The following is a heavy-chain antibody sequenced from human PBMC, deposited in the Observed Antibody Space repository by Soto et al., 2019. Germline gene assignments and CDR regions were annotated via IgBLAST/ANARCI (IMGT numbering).Heavy chain of an antibody. Sequence: SETLSLTCTVSGGSISSGGYYWSWIRQHPGKGLEWIGYIYYSGSTYYNPSLKSRVTISVDTSKNQFSLKLSSVTAADTAVYYCARGTTTVVTQGGDYYYYGMDVWGQGTTVTVSS. D-gene: IGHD4-17*01. J-gene: IGHJ6*02. CDR2: IYYSGST. CDR1: GGSISSGGYY. CDR3: ARGTTTVVTQGGDYYYYGMDV. V-gene: IGHV4-31*03.